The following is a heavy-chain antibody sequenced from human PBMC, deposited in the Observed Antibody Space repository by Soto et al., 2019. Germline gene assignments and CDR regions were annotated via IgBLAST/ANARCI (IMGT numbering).Heavy chain of an antibody. V-gene: IGHV3-23*01. J-gene: IGHJ6*03. CDR3: AKDVRSSGYYYYYMDV. D-gene: IGHD6-19*01. Sequence: GGSLRLSCAASGFTFSSYAMSWVRQAPGKGLEWVSAISGSGGSTYYADSVKGGFTISRDNSKNTLYLQMNSLRAEDTAVYYCAKDVRSSGYYYYYMDVWGKGTTVTVSS. CDR2: ISGSGGST. CDR1: GFTFSSYA.